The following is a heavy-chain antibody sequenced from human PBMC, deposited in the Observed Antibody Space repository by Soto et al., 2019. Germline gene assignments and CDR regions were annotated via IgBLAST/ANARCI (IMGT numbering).Heavy chain of an antibody. CDR2: IYSSGST. CDR3: ARHNELTSLQYSFDS. Sequence: SETLSLTCTVSGGSISGYYWSWIRQPPGKGLEWIGSIYSSGSTNYNPSLKSRVTMSVDTSKNQFSLKLNSVTAADTAVYYCARHNELTSLQYSFDSWGQGTLVTVSS. V-gene: IGHV4-59*08. J-gene: IGHJ4*02. D-gene: IGHD2-2*01. CDR1: GGSISGYY.